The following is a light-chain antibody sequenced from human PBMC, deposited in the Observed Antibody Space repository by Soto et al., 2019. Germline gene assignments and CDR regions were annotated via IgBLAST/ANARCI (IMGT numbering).Light chain of an antibody. CDR1: QGISSF. Sequence: IRMTQSPSSFSASTGDRVTITCRASQGISSFLAWYQQKSGKAPKLLMYAASTLRSGVPSRFSSSGSGTDFTLTISSLQSEDFATYYCQQYYLYPRTFGQGTKVDIK. V-gene: IGKV1-8*01. J-gene: IGKJ1*01. CDR2: AAS. CDR3: QQYYLYPRT.